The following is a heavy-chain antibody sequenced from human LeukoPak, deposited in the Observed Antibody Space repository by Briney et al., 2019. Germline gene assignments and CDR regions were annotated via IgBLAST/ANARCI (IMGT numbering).Heavy chain of an antibody. D-gene: IGHD3-10*01. V-gene: IGHV1-18*01. Sequence: ASVKVSCKASGGTFSGYGISWVRQAPGQGLEWMGWISAYNGNTNYAQKLQGRVTMTTDTSTSTAYMELRSLRSDDTAVYYCARGNYYYYGMDVWGQGTTVTVSS. J-gene: IGHJ6*02. CDR2: ISAYNGNT. CDR1: GGTFSGYG. CDR3: ARGNYYYYGMDV.